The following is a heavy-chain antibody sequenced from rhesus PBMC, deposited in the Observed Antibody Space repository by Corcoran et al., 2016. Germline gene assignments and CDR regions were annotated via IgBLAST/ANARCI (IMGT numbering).Heavy chain of an antibody. CDR3: ARDGIVGAFDY. CDR1: GGSISSSY. Sequence: QLQLQESGPGLVKPSETLSVTCAVSGGSISSSYWSWIRPAPGKGLEWIGYIYGSGSSTNYNPSLKSRVTLSVDTSKNQLSLKLSSVTTADTAVYYCARDGIVGAFDYWGQGVLVTVSS. D-gene: IGHD1-44*02. CDR2: IYGSGSST. J-gene: IGHJ4*01. V-gene: IGHV4-169*02.